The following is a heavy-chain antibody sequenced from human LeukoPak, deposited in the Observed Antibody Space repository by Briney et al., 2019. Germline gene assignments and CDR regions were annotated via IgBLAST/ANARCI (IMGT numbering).Heavy chain of an antibody. D-gene: IGHD3-3*01. J-gene: IGHJ3*02. CDR2: IKQDGGEI. CDR1: GFTFNYYW. Sequence: PGRSLRLSCAASGFTFNYYWMTWVRQAPGKGLEWVANIKQDGGEIYYVDSVKGRFTVSRDNAKKSLYLQMNSLRAEDTAVYYCARVLLPLGVVIVFNGFDIWGQGTMVTVSS. CDR3: ARVLLPLGVVIVFNGFDI. V-gene: IGHV3-7*01.